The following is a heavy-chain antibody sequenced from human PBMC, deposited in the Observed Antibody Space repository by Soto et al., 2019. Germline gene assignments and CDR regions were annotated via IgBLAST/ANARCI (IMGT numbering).Heavy chain of an antibody. J-gene: IGHJ4*02. Sequence: SETLSLTCAVSGGSISSGGYSWSWIRQPPGKGLEWIGYIYHSGSTYYNPSLKSRVTISVDRSKNQFPLKLSSVTAADTAVYYCASSKGRYYFDYWGQGTLVTVSS. CDR1: GGSISSGGYS. CDR3: ASSKGRYYFDY. V-gene: IGHV4-30-2*01. CDR2: IYHSGST.